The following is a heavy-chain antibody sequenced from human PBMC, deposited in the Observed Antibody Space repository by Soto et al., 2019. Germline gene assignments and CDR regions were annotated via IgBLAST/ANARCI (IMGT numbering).Heavy chain of an antibody. Sequence: GGSLRLSCAASGFTFDDYTMHWVRQAPGKGLEWVSLISWDGGSTYYADSVKGRFTISRDNSKNSLYLQMNSLRTEDTALYYCAKDILPCSRTSCYGYGMDVWGQGTTVTVSS. J-gene: IGHJ6*02. CDR2: ISWDGGST. V-gene: IGHV3-43*01. CDR1: GFTFDDYT. CDR3: AKDILPCSRTSCYGYGMDV. D-gene: IGHD2-2*01.